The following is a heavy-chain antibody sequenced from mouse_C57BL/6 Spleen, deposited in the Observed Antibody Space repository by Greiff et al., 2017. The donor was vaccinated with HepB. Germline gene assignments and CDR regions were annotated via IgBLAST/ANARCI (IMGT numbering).Heavy chain of an antibody. CDR1: GYTFTSYW. J-gene: IGHJ3*01. CDR2: IYPGSGST. D-gene: IGHD2-3*01. V-gene: IGHV1-55*01. Sequence: QVQLQQPGAELVKPGASVKMSCKASGYTFTSYWITWVKQRPGQGLEWIGDIYPGSGSTNYNEKFKSKATLSVDTSSSTAYMQLSSLTSEDSAVYYCASEGGHYDGDGGPWLAYWGQGTLVTVSA. CDR3: ASEGGHYDGDGGPWLAY.